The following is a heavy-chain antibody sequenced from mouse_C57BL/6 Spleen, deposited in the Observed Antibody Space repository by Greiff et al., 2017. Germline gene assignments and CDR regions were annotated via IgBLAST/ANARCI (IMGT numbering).Heavy chain of an antibody. CDR2: ISDGGSYT. CDR3: AREGGTTVVANWDY. CDR1: GFTFSSYA. D-gene: IGHD1-1*01. Sequence: EVMLVESGGGLVKPGGSLKLSCAASGFTFSSYAMSWVRQTPEKRLEWVATISDGGSYTYYPDNVKGRFTISRDNAKKNLYLHMSHLKSEDTAMYYCAREGGTTVVANWDYRGQGSTLTVSA. J-gene: IGHJ2*01. V-gene: IGHV5-4*01.